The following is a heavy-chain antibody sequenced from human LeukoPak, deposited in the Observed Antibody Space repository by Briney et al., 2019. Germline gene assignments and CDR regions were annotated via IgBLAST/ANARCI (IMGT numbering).Heavy chain of an antibody. D-gene: IGHD3-10*01. Sequence: SETLSLTCAVYGGSFSGYYWSWIRHPPGKGLEWIGEINHSGSTNYNPSLKSRVTISVDTSKNQFSLKLSSVTAADTAVYYCARGPYYYGSGRYYYGMDVWGQGTTVTVSS. V-gene: IGHV4-34*01. CDR3: ARGPYYYGSGRYYYGMDV. J-gene: IGHJ6*02. CDR2: INHSGST. CDR1: GGSFSGYY.